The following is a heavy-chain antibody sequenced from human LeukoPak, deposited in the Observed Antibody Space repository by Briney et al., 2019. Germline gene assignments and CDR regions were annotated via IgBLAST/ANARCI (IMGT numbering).Heavy chain of an antibody. CDR1: EFTFSSYW. CDR3: AAHVNDAGDFGY. J-gene: IGHJ4*02. D-gene: IGHD2-8*01. V-gene: IGHV3-7*01. CDR2: IKQDAREK. Sequence: PGGPLRLSCAASEFTFSSYWMTWGRQAPEKGRKGGANIKQDAREKYTVGSVKGRFTISRDNAQISIFLHMNNLRAEGTAVYYCAAHVNDAGDFGYWGQGALVAVSS.